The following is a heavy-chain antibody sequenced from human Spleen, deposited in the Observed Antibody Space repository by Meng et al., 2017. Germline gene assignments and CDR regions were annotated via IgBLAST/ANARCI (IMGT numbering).Heavy chain of an antibody. CDR2: INTNTGNP. V-gene: IGHV7-4-1*02. CDR1: GYTFSNYV. D-gene: IGHD3-16*01. J-gene: IGHJ5*02. CDR3: ARDLGEYQNLRLDP. Sequence: QVQLVQSGSELKKPGASVKVSCKASGYTFSNYVLNWVRQAPGQGLEWMGWINTNTGNPTYAQGFTGRFVFSLDTSVSSAYLQISSLKAEDTAVYFCARDLGEYQNLRLDPWGQGTLVTVSS.